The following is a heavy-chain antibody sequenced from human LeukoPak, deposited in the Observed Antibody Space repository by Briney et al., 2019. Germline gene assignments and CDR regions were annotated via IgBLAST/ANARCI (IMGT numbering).Heavy chain of an antibody. J-gene: IGHJ4*02. CDR3: ACIAVAGTPWLDY. CDR1: GFTFSSYS. V-gene: IGHV3-48*02. D-gene: IGHD6-19*01. Sequence: GGSLRLSCAAAGFTFSSYSMKWVRQAPGKGLEWVSYISSSSSTIYYADSVKGRFTISRDNAKNSLYLQMNSLRDEDTALYYCACIAVAGTPWLDYWGQGTLVTVSS. CDR2: ISSSSSTI.